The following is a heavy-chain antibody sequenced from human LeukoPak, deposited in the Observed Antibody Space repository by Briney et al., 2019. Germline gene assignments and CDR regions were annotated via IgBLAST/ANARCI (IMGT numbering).Heavy chain of an antibody. CDR3: AKDDSGVLATITY. D-gene: IGHD5-24*01. CDR1: GLTFSSNW. V-gene: IGHV3-7*01. CDR2: IKQDGSEK. J-gene: IGHJ4*02. Sequence: GGSLRLSCVVSGLTFSSNWMSWVRQAPGKGLQWVATIKQDGSEKFYVDSVKGRFTISRDNSKNTLYLQMNSLRAEDTTVYYCAKDDSGVLATITYWGQGTLVTVSS.